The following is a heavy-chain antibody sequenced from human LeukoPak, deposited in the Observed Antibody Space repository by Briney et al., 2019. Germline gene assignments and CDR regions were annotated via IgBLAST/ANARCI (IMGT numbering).Heavy chain of an antibody. J-gene: IGHJ5*02. Sequence: GESLKISCKGSGYSFTNYWITWVRQMPGTGLEWMATIDPSDSYTNYSPSFQGHVTISADKSITTAYLQWSSLKAPDTAMYYCARQDGGTLQWFDPWGQGTLVTVSS. V-gene: IGHV5-10-1*01. D-gene: IGHD1-1*01. CDR3: ARQDGGTLQWFDP. CDR2: IDPSDSYT. CDR1: GYSFTNYW.